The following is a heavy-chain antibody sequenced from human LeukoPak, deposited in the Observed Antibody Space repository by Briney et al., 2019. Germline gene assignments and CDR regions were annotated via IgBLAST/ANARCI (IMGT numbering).Heavy chain of an antibody. J-gene: IGHJ4*02. Sequence: GGSLRLSCAASGFTFSSYGMHWVRQAPGKGLEWVAVISYDGSNKYYADSVKGRFTISRDNSKNTLYLQMNSLRAEGTAVYYCAKDIAASLTVDYWGQGTLVTVSS. CDR2: ISYDGSNK. V-gene: IGHV3-30*18. CDR3: AKDIAASLTVDY. CDR1: GFTFSSYG. D-gene: IGHD6-13*01.